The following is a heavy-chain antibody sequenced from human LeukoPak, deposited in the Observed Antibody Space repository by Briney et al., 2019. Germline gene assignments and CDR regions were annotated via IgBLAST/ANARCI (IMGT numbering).Heavy chain of an antibody. Sequence: KPSETLSLTCAVYGGSFSGYYWSWIRQPPGKGLEWIGEINHSGSTNYNPSLKSRVTISLDTSKNHFSLTLSSVTAADTAVYYCASALYYFYMDVWGKGTTVTVSS. V-gene: IGHV4-34*09. CDR1: GGSFSGYY. J-gene: IGHJ6*03. CDR2: INHSGST. CDR3: ASALYYFYMDV.